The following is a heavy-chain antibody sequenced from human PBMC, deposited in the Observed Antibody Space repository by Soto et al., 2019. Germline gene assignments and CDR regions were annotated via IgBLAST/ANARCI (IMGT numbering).Heavy chain of an antibody. CDR2: IIPIFGTA. D-gene: IGHD3-3*01. J-gene: IGHJ6*02. CDR1: GGTFSSYA. Sequence: GASVKVSCKACGGTFSSYAISWVRQAPGQGLEWMGGIIPIFGTANHAQKFQGRVTITADESTSTAYMELSSLRSEDTAVYYCARREYDFWSGYPPYYYYGMDVWGQGTTVTVSS. CDR3: ARREYDFWSGYPPYYYYGMDV. V-gene: IGHV1-69*13.